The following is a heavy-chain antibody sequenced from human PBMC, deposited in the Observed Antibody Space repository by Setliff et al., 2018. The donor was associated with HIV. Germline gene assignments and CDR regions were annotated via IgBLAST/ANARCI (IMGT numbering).Heavy chain of an antibody. J-gene: IGHJ4*02. D-gene: IGHD2-2*01. CDR2: ISGSGSTP. V-gene: IGHV3-23*01. Sequence: PGGSLRLSCAASGFTFKNCAMSWVRQTPGKGLEWVSAISGSGSTPYYSDSVKGRFTISRDNSKNTLYLQMDSPRPEDTAVYFCAKLDNYAFYWGQGTLVTVSS. CDR1: GFTFKNCA. CDR3: AKLDNYAFY.